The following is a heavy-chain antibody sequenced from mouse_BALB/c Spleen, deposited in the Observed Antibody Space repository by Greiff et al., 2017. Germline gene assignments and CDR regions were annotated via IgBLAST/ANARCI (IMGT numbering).Heavy chain of an antibody. D-gene: IGHD2-12*01. CDR1: GFSLTSYG. CDR2: IWSGGST. CDR3: AYDGGYWYFDV. J-gene: IGHJ1*01. V-gene: IGHV2-2*02. Sequence: QVQLQQSGPGLVQPSQSLSITCTVSGFSLTSYGVHWVRQSPGKGLEWLGVIWSGGSTDYNAAFISRLSISKDNSKSQVFFKMNSLQANDTAIYYCAYDGGYWYFDVWGAGTTVTVSS.